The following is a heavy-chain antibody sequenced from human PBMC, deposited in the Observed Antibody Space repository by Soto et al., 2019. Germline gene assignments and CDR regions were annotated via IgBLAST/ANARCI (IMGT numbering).Heavy chain of an antibody. CDR3: ARVIVAATFYYYYGMDV. J-gene: IGHJ6*02. Sequence: GGSLRLSCAASGFTFSSYGMHWVRQAPGKGLEWVAVIWYDGSNKYYADSVKGRFTISRDNSKNTLYLQMNSLRAEETAVYYCARVIVAATFYYYYGMDVWGQGTTVTVSS. D-gene: IGHD2-15*01. CDR1: GFTFSSYG. V-gene: IGHV3-33*01. CDR2: IWYDGSNK.